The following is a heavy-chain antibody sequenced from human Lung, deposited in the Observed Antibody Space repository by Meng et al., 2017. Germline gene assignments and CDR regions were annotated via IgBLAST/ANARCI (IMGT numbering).Heavy chain of an antibody. J-gene: IGHJ4*02. CDR2: IIDSGST. V-gene: IGHV4-34*12. CDR3: VRRTYSSGWYFDY. CDR1: GGSCSCYY. Sequence: QGRLHRGGAGRLKPSETLSLTCAVYGGSCSCYYWSWIRQPPGKGLEWIGEIIDSGSTNYNPSLKSRVTISVDTSKNQFSLRVTSVTAADRAVYYCVRRTYSSGWYFDYWGQGTLVTVSS. D-gene: IGHD6-19*01.